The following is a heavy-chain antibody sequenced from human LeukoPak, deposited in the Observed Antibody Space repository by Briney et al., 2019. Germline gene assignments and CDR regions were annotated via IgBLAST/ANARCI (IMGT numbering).Heavy chain of an antibody. CDR3: AKTPYGSGSRYYFDY. Sequence: PGGSLRLSCAASGFTFSSYAMSWVRQAPGKGLEWVSAISGSGGSTYYADSVKGRFTISRDNSKNTPYLQMNSLRAEDTAVYYCAKTPYGSGSRYYFDYWGQGTLVTVSS. CDR1: GFTFSSYA. J-gene: IGHJ4*02. CDR2: ISGSGGST. V-gene: IGHV3-23*01. D-gene: IGHD3-10*01.